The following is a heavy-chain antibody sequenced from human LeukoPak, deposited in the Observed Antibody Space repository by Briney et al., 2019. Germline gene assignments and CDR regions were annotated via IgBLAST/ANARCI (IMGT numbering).Heavy chain of an antibody. V-gene: IGHV3-48*03. CDR3: AKEDHYGDDGDAFDV. J-gene: IGHJ3*01. CDR2: IGGSGDTI. Sequence: TGGSLRLSCAASGFTFSTYEMNWVRQAPGKGLEWVSYIGGSGDTIYYADSVKGRFTISRDDAENSLYLQMNSLRAEDTAVYYCAKEDHYGDDGDAFDVWGRGTMVTVSS. CDR1: GFTFSTYE. D-gene: IGHD4/OR15-4a*01.